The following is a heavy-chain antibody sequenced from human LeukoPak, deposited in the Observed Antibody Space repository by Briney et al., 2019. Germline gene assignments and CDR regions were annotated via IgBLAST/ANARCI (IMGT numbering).Heavy chain of an antibody. CDR3: ARAPSEIGGYYPEYFRH. D-gene: IGHD3-22*01. V-gene: IGHV3-74*01. J-gene: IGHJ1*01. CDR2: IKSDGKT. Sequence: GGSLRLSCAASGFTFSSYWMHWVRQAPGKGLVWVSRIKSDGKTNYADSVKGRFTISRDNAKNTVSLQMNSLRAEDTGVYYCARAPSEIGGYYPEYFRHWGQGTLVSVSS. CDR1: GFTFSSYW.